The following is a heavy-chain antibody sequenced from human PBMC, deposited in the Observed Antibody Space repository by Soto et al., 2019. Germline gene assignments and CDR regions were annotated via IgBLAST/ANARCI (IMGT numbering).Heavy chain of an antibody. V-gene: IGHV3-23*01. CDR1: GFTFSSYA. CDR2: SSGSGGST. Sequence: EVQLLESGGGLVQPGGSLRLSCAASGFTFSSYAMSWVRQAQGKGLEWVSASSGSGGSTYYADSVKGRFTISRDHTKNTLYLQMNSLSAGETDVYYCAKDSRARNYDSSSLIVDAFDIWGQGTMVTVSS. J-gene: IGHJ3*02. CDR3: AKDSRARNYDSSSLIVDAFDI. D-gene: IGHD3-22*01.